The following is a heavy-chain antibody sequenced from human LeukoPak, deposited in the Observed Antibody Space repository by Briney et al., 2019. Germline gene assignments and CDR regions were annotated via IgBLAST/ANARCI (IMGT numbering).Heavy chain of an antibody. CDR3: ASSGYCGGDCHGGPHRFDP. J-gene: IGHJ5*02. CDR1: GCTFSSYA. Sequence: ASVKVSCKASGCTFSSYAISWVRQAPGQGLEWMGRIIPSRGITNYAQTFQGRVTITGDSITSTVYKELSCLGFEDMALDYRASSGYCGGDCHGGPHRFDPWGQGALGTVSS. D-gene: IGHD2-21*02. V-gene: IGHV1-69*04. CDR2: IIPSRGIT.